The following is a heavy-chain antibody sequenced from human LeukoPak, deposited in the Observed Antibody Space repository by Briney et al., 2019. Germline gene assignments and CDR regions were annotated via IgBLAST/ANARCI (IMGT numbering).Heavy chain of an antibody. Sequence: SETLSLTCTVSGGSISSYYWSWIRQPPGKGLEWIGYIYCSGSTNYNPSLKSRVTISVDTSKNQFSLKLSSVTAADTAVYYCARAGYSSGWRLIDYWGQGTLVTVSS. CDR3: ARAGYSSGWRLIDY. CDR1: GGSISSYY. J-gene: IGHJ4*02. D-gene: IGHD6-19*01. V-gene: IGHV4-59*01. CDR2: IYCSGST.